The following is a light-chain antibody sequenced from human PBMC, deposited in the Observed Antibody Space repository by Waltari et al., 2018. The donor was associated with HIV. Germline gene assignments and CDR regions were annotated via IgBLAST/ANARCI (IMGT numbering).Light chain of an antibody. Sequence: QSVLTHPPSVSGAPGQRVTISCPGISSNIGAGYYLPWYPHLPGTAPKLLIYGNSNRPSGVPDRFSGSKSGTSASLAITGLQAEDEADYYCQSYDSSLSGGDVVFGGGTKLTVL. CDR1: SSNIGAGYY. CDR2: GNS. V-gene: IGLV1-40*01. J-gene: IGLJ2*01. CDR3: QSYDSSLSGGDVV.